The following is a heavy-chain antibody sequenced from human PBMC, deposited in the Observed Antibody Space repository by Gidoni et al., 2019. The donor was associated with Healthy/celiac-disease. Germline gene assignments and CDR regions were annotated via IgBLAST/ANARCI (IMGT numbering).Heavy chain of an antibody. Sequence: SSYAMHWFRQAPGKGLEWVAVISYDESNKYYADSVKGRFTISRDNSKNTLYLQMNSLRAEDTAVYYCARDSNLFGSGVRGLRHWGQGTLVTVSS. D-gene: IGHD3-10*01. CDR2: ISYDESNK. V-gene: IGHV3-30*04. J-gene: IGHJ1*01. CDR3: ARDSNLFGSGVRGLRH. CDR1: SSYA.